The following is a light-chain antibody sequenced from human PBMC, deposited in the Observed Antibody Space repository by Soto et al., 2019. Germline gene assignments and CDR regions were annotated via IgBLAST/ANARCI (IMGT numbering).Light chain of an antibody. CDR3: QQYNGYPWT. CDR1: QSISSK. Sequence: DTQMTQSPATLSASAGDRATISCRASQSISSKIAWYQQKPGKAPKPLIYDASSWERGLPARFSGSESGTEFTLSISSLQSDDFATYYCQQYNGYPWTFGQGTKVEIK. J-gene: IGKJ1*01. CDR2: DAS. V-gene: IGKV1-5*01.